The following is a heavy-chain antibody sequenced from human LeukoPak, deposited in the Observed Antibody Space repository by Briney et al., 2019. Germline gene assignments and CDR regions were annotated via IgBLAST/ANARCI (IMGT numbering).Heavy chain of an antibody. V-gene: IGHV3-48*01. D-gene: IGHD3-22*01. CDR2: ISSSGSTI. Sequence: PGGSLRLSCAASGFTFSSYAMSWVRQAPGKGLEWVSYISSSGSTIYYADSVKGRFTISRDNAKNSLSLQMNSLRAEDTAVYYCAKTGGHYYDSSASYYPDYWGQGTLVTVSS. CDR1: GFTFSSYA. CDR3: AKTGGHYYDSSASYYPDY. J-gene: IGHJ4*02.